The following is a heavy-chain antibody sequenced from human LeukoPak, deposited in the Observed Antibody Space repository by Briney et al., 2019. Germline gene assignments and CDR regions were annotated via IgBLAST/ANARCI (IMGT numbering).Heavy chain of an antibody. D-gene: IGHD6-13*01. V-gene: IGHV3-23*01. CDR2: VSGGGSST. J-gene: IGHJ4*02. CDR1: GFTFSNYA. CDR3: AKDLYTSRYACCFDY. Sequence: GGSLRLSCVASGFTFSNYAMNWVRQAPGKGLEWVSGVSGGGSSTYYTDSVKGRFTISRDNSKNMLYLQMNSLRAEDTAVYYCAKDLYTSRYACCFDYWGQGTLVTVSS.